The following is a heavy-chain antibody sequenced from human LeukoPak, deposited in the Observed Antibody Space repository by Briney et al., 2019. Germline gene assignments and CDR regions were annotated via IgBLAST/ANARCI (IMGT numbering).Heavy chain of an antibody. Sequence: GGSLRLSCAASGFTFSNYAMTWVRQAPGKGLEWVSSLSSRSRYIYYADSLKGRFTISRDNAKNSLYLQMNSLRAEDTAVYYCARVHAAYPFDYWGQGTLVTVSS. CDR2: LSSRSRYI. J-gene: IGHJ4*02. V-gene: IGHV3-21*01. CDR3: ARVHAAYPFDY. D-gene: IGHD2-15*01. CDR1: GFTFSNYA.